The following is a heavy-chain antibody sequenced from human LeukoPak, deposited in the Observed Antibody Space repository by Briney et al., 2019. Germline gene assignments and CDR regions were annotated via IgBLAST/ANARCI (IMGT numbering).Heavy chain of an antibody. V-gene: IGHV4-38-2*02. CDR1: GYSISSGYY. D-gene: IGHD3-22*01. CDR2: IYYSGST. Sequence: PSETLSLTCTVSGYSISSGYYWGWIRQPPGQGLEWTGSIYYSGSTYYNPSLKSRVTISVDTSKNQFSLKLSSVTAADTAVYYCARAYVTMIRLPWDYWGQGTLVTVSS. J-gene: IGHJ4*02. CDR3: ARAYVTMIRLPWDY.